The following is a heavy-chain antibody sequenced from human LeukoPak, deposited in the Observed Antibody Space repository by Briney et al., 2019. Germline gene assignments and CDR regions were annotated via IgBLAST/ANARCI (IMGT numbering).Heavy chain of an antibody. Sequence: SETLSLTCAVYGGSFSGYYWSWIRQPPGKGLEWIGEINHSGSTNYNPSLKSRVTISVDTSKNQFSLKLSSVTAADTAVYYCARGRRWSRGCDYWGQGTLVTVSS. D-gene: IGHD6-19*01. CDR2: INHSGST. J-gene: IGHJ4*02. CDR1: GGSFSGYY. V-gene: IGHV4-34*01. CDR3: ARGRRWSRGCDY.